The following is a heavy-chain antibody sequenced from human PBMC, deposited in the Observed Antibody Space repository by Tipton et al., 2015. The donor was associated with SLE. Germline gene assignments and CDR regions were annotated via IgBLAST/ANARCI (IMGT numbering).Heavy chain of an antibody. CDR1: GFTFSSYW. V-gene: IGHV3-7*01. J-gene: IGHJ4*02. Sequence: SLRLSCAASGFTFSSYWMSWVRQAPGKGLEWVATINQDSSEQQYVDSMKGRFTISRDNAKNSLYLQMNSLRVEDTAVYYCAREAYRAYGPWDNWGQGILVSVSS. CDR2: INQDSSEQ. CDR3: AREAYRAYGPWDN. D-gene: IGHD4-17*01.